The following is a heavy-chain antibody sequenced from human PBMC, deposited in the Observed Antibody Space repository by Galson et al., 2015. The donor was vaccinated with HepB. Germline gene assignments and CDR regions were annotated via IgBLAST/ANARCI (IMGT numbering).Heavy chain of an antibody. Sequence: SLRLSCAASGFTFSGSGIHWVRLASGKGLEWVGRIRNRANNYATAYAASVRGRFTVSRDDSKNTAYLQMNSLKTEDTAVYYCTRPGYGSSWFLDYSHGMYIWGQGTTVIV. J-gene: IGHJ6*02. V-gene: IGHV3-73*01. CDR2: IRNRANNYAT. CDR3: TRPGYGSSWFLDYSHGMYI. D-gene: IGHD3/OR15-3a*01. CDR1: GFTFSGSG.